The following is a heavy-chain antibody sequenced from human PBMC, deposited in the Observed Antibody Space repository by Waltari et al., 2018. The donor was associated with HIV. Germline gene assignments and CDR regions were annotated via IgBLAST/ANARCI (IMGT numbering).Heavy chain of an antibody. CDR2: ISSSSSTI. V-gene: IGHV3-48*01. Sequence: EVQLVESGGGLVQPGGSLRLSCAASGFTFSSYSMNWVRQAPGKGLEWVSYISSSSSTIYYADSVKGRFTISRDNAKNSLYLQMNSLRAEDTAVYYCARDPITYYDFWSHGGGGMDVWGQGTTVTVSS. CDR3: ARDPITYYDFWSHGGGGMDV. D-gene: IGHD3-3*01. CDR1: GFTFSSYS. J-gene: IGHJ6*02.